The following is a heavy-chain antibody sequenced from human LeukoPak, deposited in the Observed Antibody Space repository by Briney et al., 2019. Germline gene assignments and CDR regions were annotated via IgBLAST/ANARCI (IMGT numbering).Heavy chain of an antibody. CDR3: ARDSSRYYDTSLDL. CDR2: ISPSGDRT. D-gene: IGHD3-22*01. CDR1: GFTFTNHP. Sequence: AGGSLRLSCAASGFTFTNHPMHWVRQASGKRLQYVSAISPSGDRTWYTDSVKGRFTISRDNAKNTLYLQMNSLRAEDTAVYYCARDSSRYYDTSLDLWGRGTLVTVSS. V-gene: IGHV3-64*04. J-gene: IGHJ2*01.